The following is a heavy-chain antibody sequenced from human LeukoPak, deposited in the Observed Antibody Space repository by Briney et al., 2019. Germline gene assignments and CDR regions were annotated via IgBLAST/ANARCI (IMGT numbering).Heavy chain of an antibody. Sequence: ASVKVSCKASGYTFTSYYMHWVRQAPGQGLEWMAIINPSGGSTSYAQKFQGRVTMTRDTSTSTVYMELSSLRPEDTAVYYCARDLVRRGYCSGGSCYSEDWFDPWGQGTLVTVSS. J-gene: IGHJ5*02. V-gene: IGHV1-46*01. CDR1: GYTFTSYY. CDR3: ARDLVRRGYCSGGSCYSEDWFDP. D-gene: IGHD2-15*01. CDR2: INPSGGST.